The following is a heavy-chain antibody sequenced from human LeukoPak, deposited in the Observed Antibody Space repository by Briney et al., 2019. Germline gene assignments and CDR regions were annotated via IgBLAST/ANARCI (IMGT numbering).Heavy chain of an antibody. D-gene: IGHD3-16*01. J-gene: IGHJ6*02. CDR3: AKEGGFYGMDA. CDR1: GFTFSSYV. V-gene: IGHV3-23*01. Sequence: GGSLRLSCAASGFTFSSYVMSWVRQAPGKGLEWVSTISGSGGSTYYADSVKGRFTISRGNSKNTLYLQMNSLRADDTAVYYCAKEGGFYGMDAWGQGTTVTVSS. CDR2: ISGSGGST.